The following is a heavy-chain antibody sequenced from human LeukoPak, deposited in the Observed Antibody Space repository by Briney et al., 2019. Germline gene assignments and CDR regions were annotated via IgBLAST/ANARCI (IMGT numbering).Heavy chain of an antibody. Sequence: GGSLRLSCAASGFTFSSYAMHWVRQAPGKGLEWVAVISYDGSNKYYADSVKGRFTISRDNSKNTLYLQMNSLRAEDTAVYYCARGSRFGEFVGAFDIWGQGTMVTVSS. V-gene: IGHV3-30*04. D-gene: IGHD3-10*01. CDR3: ARGSRFGEFVGAFDI. CDR1: GFTFSSYA. CDR2: ISYDGSNK. J-gene: IGHJ3*02.